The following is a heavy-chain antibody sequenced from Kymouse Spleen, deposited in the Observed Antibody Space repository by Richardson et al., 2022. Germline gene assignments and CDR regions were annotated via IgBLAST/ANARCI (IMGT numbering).Heavy chain of an antibody. CDR2: ISWNSGSI. V-gene: IGHV3-9*01. J-gene: IGHJ4*02. CDR3: AKDRAGTTEHFDY. CDR1: GFTFDDYA. D-gene: IGHD1-7*01. Sequence: EVQLVESGGGLVQPGRSLRLSCAASGFTFDDYAMHWVRQAPGKGLEWVSGISWNSGSIGYADSVKGRFTISRDNAKNSLYLQMNSLRAEDTALYYCAKDRAGTTEHFDYWGQGTLVTVSS.